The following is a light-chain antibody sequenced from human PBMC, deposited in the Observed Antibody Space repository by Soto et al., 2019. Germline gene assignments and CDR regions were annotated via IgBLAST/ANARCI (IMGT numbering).Light chain of an antibody. CDR2: GNS. J-gene: IGLJ1*01. CDR3: QSYDSSLSDV. V-gene: IGLV1-40*01. CDR1: ISNIGAGYD. Sequence: QSVLTQPPSVCGAPGQRFTISCTGSISNIGAGYDVHWYQQLPGTAPKLLIYGNSNRPSGVPDRFSGSKSGTSASLAITGLQAEDEADYYCQSYDSSLSDVFGTGTKVT.